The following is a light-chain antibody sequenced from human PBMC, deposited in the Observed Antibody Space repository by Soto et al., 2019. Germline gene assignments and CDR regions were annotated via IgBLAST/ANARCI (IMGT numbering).Light chain of an antibody. CDR2: GVS. V-gene: IGKV3-15*01. CDR1: QSVRSN. J-gene: IGKJ1*01. Sequence: EIVMTQSPATLSVSPGERATLSCRASQSVRSNLAWYQQKPGQAPRLLIYGVSTRATGIPARLSGSGSGTEFTLTISSLQSEDYSVYYCQQYNNWPPTFGQGTKVDI. CDR3: QQYNNWPPT.